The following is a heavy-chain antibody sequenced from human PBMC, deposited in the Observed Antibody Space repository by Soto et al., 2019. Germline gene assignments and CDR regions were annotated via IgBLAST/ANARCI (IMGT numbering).Heavy chain of an antibody. CDR2: IYHSGST. J-gene: IGHJ5*02. V-gene: IGHV4-4*02. CDR1: GDSISSSNW. CDR3: ARKGKLTRGNWFDP. Sequence: SETXSLTCAVSGDSISSSNWWSWVRQPPGKGLEWIGEIYHSGSTNYNPSLKSRVTISVDKSKNQFSLKLSSVTAADTAVYYCARKGKLTRGNWFDPWGEGTLVTVSS. D-gene: IGHD1-1*01.